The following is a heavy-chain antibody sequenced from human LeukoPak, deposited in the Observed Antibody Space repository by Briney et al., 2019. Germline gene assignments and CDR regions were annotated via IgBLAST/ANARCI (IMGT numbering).Heavy chain of an antibody. V-gene: IGHV1-46*01. Sequence: GASVKVSCKASGYTFTSYYKHWVRQAPGQGLEWTGIINPSGGSTSYAQKFQGRVTMTRDMSTSTVYMELSSLRSEDTAVYYCARYLSSSAGHDYWGQGTLVTVSS. CDR1: GYTFTSYY. CDR3: ARYLSSSAGHDY. CDR2: INPSGGST. D-gene: IGHD6-6*01. J-gene: IGHJ4*02.